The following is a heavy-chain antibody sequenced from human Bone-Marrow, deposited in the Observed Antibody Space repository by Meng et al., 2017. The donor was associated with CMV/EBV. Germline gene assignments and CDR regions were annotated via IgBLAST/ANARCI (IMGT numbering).Heavy chain of an antibody. D-gene: IGHD5-18*01. CDR3: ARVDTAMMFDP. CDR1: GFSLSTSGVG. J-gene: IGHJ5*02. Sequence: QITLKESGPTLVKPXXTLTLTCTFSGFSLSTSGVGVGWIRQPPGKALEWLALIYWDDDKRYSPSLKSRLTITKDTSKNQVVLTMTNMDPVDTATYYCARVDTAMMFDPWGQGTLATVSS. CDR2: IYWDDDK. V-gene: IGHV2-5*02.